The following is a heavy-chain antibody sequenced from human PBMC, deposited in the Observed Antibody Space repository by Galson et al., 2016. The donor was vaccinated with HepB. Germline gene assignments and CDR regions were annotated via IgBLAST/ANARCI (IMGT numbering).Heavy chain of an antibody. CDR3: ARDRTYDFYYNGLDV. V-gene: IGHV1-18*04. CDR2: ISAYSGDT. J-gene: IGHJ6*02. D-gene: IGHD2-2*01. Sequence: SVKVSCKASGYTFTSYGISWVRQAPGQGLEWMGWISAYSGDTNYAQKLQGRVTMSTDTSTSTAYMELRSLTSDDTAVYYCARDRTYDFYYNGLDVWGQGTTVTVSS. CDR1: GYTFTSYG.